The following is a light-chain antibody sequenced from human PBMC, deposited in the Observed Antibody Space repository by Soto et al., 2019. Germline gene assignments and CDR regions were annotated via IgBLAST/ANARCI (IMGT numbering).Light chain of an antibody. CDR2: DVA. V-gene: IGLV2-14*03. J-gene: IGLJ1*01. CDR1: SIDVGGYNY. CDR3: SSYTSSSTLYG. Sequence: QSALNQPASVSGSPGQSIAISCTGASIDVGGYNYVFWYQQHPGTAPKLMVYDVASRPSGVSDRFSGSKSGNTASLTSSGRQAEGDADYYCSSYTSSSTLYGFGTGTKVTVL.